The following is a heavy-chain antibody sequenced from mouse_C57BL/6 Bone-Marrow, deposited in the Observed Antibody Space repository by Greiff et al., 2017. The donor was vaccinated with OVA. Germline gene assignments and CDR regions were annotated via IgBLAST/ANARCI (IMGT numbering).Heavy chain of an antibody. D-gene: IGHD1-1*01. Sequence: QVQLQQPGAELVRPGTSVKLSCKASGYTFTSYWMHWVKQRPGQGLEWIGVIDPSDSYTNYNQKFKGKATLTVDTSSSTAYMQLSSLTSEDSPLYYSAREEDYYGSRGPYFDVWGTGTTVTVSS. CDR2: IDPSDSYT. V-gene: IGHV1-59*01. J-gene: IGHJ1*03. CDR1: GYTFTSYW. CDR3: AREEDYYGSRGPYFDV.